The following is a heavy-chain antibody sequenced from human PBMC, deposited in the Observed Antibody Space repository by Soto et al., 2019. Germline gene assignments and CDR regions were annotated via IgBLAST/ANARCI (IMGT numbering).Heavy chain of an antibody. V-gene: IGHV3-64D*06. Sequence: PGGSLRLSCSASGFTFSSYAMHWVRQAPGKGLEYVSAISSNGGSTYYADSVKGRFTISRDNSKNTLYLQMSSLRAEDTAVYYCVKDRRQMTTVTTLLDYWGQGTLVTVSS. CDR3: VKDRRQMTTVTTLLDY. J-gene: IGHJ4*02. CDR1: GFTFSSYA. D-gene: IGHD4-17*01. CDR2: ISSNGGST.